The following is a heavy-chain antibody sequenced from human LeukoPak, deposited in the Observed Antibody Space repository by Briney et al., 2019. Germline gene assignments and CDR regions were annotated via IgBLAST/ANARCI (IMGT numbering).Heavy chain of an antibody. Sequence: QPGGSLKFSCAASGFTFSRYSMSWVRQAPGKGLEWVANIKQDESEKYYVDSVKGRFSISRDNAKNSLYLQMNSLRAEDTAEYYCARVGFCAFDIWGQGTKVTVSS. CDR1: GFTFSRYS. CDR2: IKQDESEK. V-gene: IGHV3-7*04. J-gene: IGHJ3*02. D-gene: IGHD3-3*01. CDR3: ARVGFCAFDI.